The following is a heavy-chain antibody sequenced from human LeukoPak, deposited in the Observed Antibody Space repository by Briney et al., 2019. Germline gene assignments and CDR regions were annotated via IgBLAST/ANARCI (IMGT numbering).Heavy chain of an antibody. CDR3: ARERTGWYFDY. CDR1: GFTFSSYA. V-gene: IGHV3-30-3*01. CDR2: ISYDGNNK. D-gene: IGHD3/OR15-3a*01. Sequence: PGRSLRLSCAASGFTFSSYAIHWVRQAPGKGLEWVTMISYDGNNKYYADSVKGRFTISRDNSKNTLYLQMNSLRPEDTAAYYCARERTGWYFDYWGQGALVTVSS. J-gene: IGHJ4*02.